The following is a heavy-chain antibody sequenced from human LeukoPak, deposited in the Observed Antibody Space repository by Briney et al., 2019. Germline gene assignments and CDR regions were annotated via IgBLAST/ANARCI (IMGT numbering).Heavy chain of an antibody. CDR1: GFTFSNYA. V-gene: IGHV3-30-3*01. Sequence: GGSLRLSCAASGFTFSNYAIHWVRQAPGKGLEWVAVISYDGSNKYYADSVKGRFTISRDNSKNTLYLQMNSLRAEDTAVYYCARSDYGSGTFFDYWGQGTLVTVSS. CDR3: ARSDYGSGTFFDY. J-gene: IGHJ4*02. CDR2: ISYDGSNK. D-gene: IGHD3-10*01.